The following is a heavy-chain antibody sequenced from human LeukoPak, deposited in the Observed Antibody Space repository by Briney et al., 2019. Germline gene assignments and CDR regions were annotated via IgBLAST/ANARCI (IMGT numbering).Heavy chain of an antibody. CDR2: ISAYNGNT. D-gene: IGHD2-15*01. CDR3: ARAPLINYCSGGSCNAEYFQH. J-gene: IGHJ1*01. V-gene: IGHV1-18*01. Sequence: GASVKVSCKASGYTFTSYGISWVRQAPGQGLEWMGWISAYNGNTNYAQKLQGRVTMTTDTSTSTAYMELRSLRSDDTAVYYCARAPLINYCSGGSCNAEYFQHWGQGTLVTVSS. CDR1: GYTFTSYG.